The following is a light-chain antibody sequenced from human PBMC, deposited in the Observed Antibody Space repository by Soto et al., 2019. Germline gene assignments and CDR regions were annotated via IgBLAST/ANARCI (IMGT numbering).Light chain of an antibody. CDR2: EVS. J-gene: IGLJ1*01. Sequence: QSALTQPASVSGSPGQSITISCTGSSSDAGGYKYVSWYQQHPGKAPKLMIFEVSNRPSGVSNRFSGSKSGNTASLTISGLQAEDEGDYYCCSYAGNSIYVFGSGTKLTVL. V-gene: IGLV2-14*01. CDR1: SSDAGGYKY. CDR3: CSYAGNSIYV.